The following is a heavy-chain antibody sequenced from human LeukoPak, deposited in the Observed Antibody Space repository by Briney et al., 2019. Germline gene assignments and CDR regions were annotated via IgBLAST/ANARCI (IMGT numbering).Heavy chain of an antibody. CDR2: ISSGSNYI. CDR1: GFTFSRNS. J-gene: IGHJ4*02. CDR3: ARDADSGYYYIDY. D-gene: IGHD3-10*01. Sequence: GGSLRLSCAASGFTFSRNSMNWVRQAPGKGLEWVSSISSGSNYIYYAGSVRGRFTISRENAKNSLYLQMNSLRGDDTALYYCARDADSGYYYIDYWGRGTLVTVSS. V-gene: IGHV3-21*01.